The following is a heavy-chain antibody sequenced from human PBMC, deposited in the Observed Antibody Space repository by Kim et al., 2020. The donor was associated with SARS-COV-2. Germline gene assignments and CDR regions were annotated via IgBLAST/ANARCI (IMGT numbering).Heavy chain of an antibody. CDR3: ARDLRSTQYYYDSSGQYSPRDYHYYGMDV. D-gene: IGHD3-22*01. CDR2: INPSGGST. J-gene: IGHJ6*02. CDR1: GYTFTSYY. V-gene: IGHV1-46*01. Sequence: ASVKVSCKASGYTFTSYYMHWVRQAPGQGLEWMGIINPSGGSTSYAQKFQGRVTMTRDTSTSTVYMELSSLRSEDTAVYYCARDLRSTQYYYDSSGQYSPRDYHYYGMDVWGQGTTVTVSS.